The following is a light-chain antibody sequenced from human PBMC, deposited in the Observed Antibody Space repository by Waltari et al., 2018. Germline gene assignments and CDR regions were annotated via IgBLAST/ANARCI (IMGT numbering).Light chain of an antibody. J-gene: IGLJ2*01. Sequence: SYVLSQPPSGSVAPGQTARITCGGNNIGDKSVHWYQQKPGQAPVLVVYDDTDRPSGIPERCAGSNSGNTATRTITRVAAGDEADYFCQVWHTTSAVVFGGGTKLTVL. CDR1: NIGDKS. CDR3: QVWHTTSAVV. V-gene: IGLV3-21*02. CDR2: DDT.